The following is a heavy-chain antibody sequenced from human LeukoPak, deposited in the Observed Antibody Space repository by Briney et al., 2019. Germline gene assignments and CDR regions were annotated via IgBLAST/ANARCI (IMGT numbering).Heavy chain of an antibody. CDR1: GGSISSYY. CDR2: LYASGST. V-gene: IGHV4-4*07. Sequence: SETLSLTCTVSGGSISSYYWSWIRQPAGKGLEWIGRLYASGSTNANPSLKSRVTMSVATSKNQFSLRLTSVTAADTAVYYCARGYGDIEYWGQGILVTVSS. D-gene: IGHD4-17*01. CDR3: ARGYGDIEY. J-gene: IGHJ4*02.